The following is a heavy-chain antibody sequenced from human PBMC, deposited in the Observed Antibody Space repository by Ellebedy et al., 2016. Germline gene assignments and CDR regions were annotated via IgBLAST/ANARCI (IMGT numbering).Heavy chain of an antibody. D-gene: IGHD1-26*01. CDR3: VTSGQYAAGGFDY. Sequence: SETLSLXXTVSGGSISGSNYNWGWIRQPPGKGLEWIGSIYYSGNTYYNPSLKSRVTMSVDTSKNQFSLKLSSVTAADTAVYYCVTSGQYAAGGFDYWGQGTLVTVSS. CDR2: IYYSGNT. J-gene: IGHJ4*02. CDR1: GGSISGSNYN. V-gene: IGHV4-39*01.